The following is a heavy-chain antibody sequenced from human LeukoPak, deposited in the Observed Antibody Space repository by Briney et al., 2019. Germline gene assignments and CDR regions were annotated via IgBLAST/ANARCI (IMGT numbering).Heavy chain of an antibody. CDR1: GFTFSSYS. Sequence: GGSLRLSCAASGFTFSSYSMNWVRQAPGEGLEWVSSISSSSSYIYYADSVKGRFTISRDNAKNSLYLQMNSLRAEDTAVYYCARSSGSYPLYFDYWGQGTLVTVSS. CDR3: ARSSGSYPLYFDY. V-gene: IGHV3-21*01. CDR2: ISSSSSYI. J-gene: IGHJ4*02. D-gene: IGHD1-26*01.